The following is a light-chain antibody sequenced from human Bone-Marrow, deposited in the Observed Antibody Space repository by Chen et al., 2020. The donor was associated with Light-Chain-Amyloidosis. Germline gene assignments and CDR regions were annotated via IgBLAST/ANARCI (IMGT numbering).Light chain of an antibody. CDR2: DDS. CDR1: NIGSTS. Sequence: SYVLTQPPSVSVAPGQTATIACGGNNIGSTSEHWYQQTPGQAPLLVVYDDSDRPSGIPERLSGSNSGNTATLTISRVEAGDEADYYCQVWDRSSDRPVFGGGTKLTVL. J-gene: IGLJ3*02. V-gene: IGLV3-21*02. CDR3: QVWDRSSDRPV.